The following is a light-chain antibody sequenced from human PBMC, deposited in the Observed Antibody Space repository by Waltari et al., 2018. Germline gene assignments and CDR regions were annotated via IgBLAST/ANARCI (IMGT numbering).Light chain of an antibody. CDR3: CSHAGSSTVV. Sequence: QSALTQPASVSGSPGQSITISCTGTSRDVGIHNLVSWYHKHPGKAPKPMIYEVSKRPSGVSNRFSGSKSGNTASLTISGLQAEDEADYYCCSHAGSSTVVFGGGTKLTVL. J-gene: IGLJ2*01. V-gene: IGLV2-23*02. CDR2: EVS. CDR1: SRDVGIHNL.